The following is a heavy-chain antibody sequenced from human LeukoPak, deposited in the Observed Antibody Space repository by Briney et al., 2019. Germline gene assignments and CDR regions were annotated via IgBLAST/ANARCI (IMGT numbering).Heavy chain of an antibody. CDR2: IIPIFGTA. J-gene: IGHJ6*02. Sequence: ASVQVSCKASGGTFSSYAISWVRQAPGQGLEWMGGIIPIFGTANYAQKLQGRVTITADESTSTAYMELSSLRSEDTAVYYCANGDNGPYYGMDVWGQGTTVTVSS. V-gene: IGHV1-69*13. CDR3: ANGDNGPYYGMDV. CDR1: GGTFSSYA. D-gene: IGHD4-17*01.